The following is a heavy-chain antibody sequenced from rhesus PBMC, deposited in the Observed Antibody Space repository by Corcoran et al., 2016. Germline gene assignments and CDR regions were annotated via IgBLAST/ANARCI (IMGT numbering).Heavy chain of an antibody. D-gene: IGHD5-24*01. CDR3: ARVGYLRSLDV. Sequence: QVQLQESGPGLVKPSATLSLTCAVPGGSISSNYWSWIRQPPGTGLDWIGRIYGSSGSTCYNPSLTSRLTISTDTSKNQFSLKLSSVTAADTAVYYCARVGYLRSLDVWGRGILVTVSS. CDR1: GGSISSNY. CDR2: IYGSSGST. J-gene: IGHJ5-2*02. V-gene: IGHV4-147*01.